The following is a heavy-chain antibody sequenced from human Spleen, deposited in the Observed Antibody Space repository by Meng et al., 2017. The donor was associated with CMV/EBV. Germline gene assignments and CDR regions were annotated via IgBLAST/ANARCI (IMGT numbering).Heavy chain of an antibody. V-gene: IGHV1-18*01. J-gene: IGHJ3*01. CDR2: ISAYNGNT. CDR3: ARGRYADEWEDAFDL. D-gene: IGHD1-26*01. Sequence: ASVKVSCKASGYTFTSYGISWVRQAPGQGLEWMGWISAYNGNTNYAQKLQGRVTMTTDTSTSTAYMELRSLRSDDTAIYYCARGRYADEWEDAFDLWGQGTMVTVSS. CDR1: GYTFTSYG.